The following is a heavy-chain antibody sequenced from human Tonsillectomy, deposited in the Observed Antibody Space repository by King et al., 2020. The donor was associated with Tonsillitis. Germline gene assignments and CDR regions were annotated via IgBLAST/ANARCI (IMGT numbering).Heavy chain of an antibody. V-gene: IGHV3-21*01. CDR1: GYTFTSYG. CDR2: ISTSSSYI. CDR3: VRDPPPNY. J-gene: IGHJ4*02. Sequence: MQLVQSGAEVKKPGASVKVSCKASGYTFTSYGISWVRQAPGKGLEWVSSISTSSSYIYYADSIKGRFTISRDNAKNSLYLQMNSLRAEDTAVYYCVRDPPPNYWGQGTLVTVSS.